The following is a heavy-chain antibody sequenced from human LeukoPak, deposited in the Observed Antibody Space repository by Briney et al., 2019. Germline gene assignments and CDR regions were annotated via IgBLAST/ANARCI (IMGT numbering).Heavy chain of an antibody. D-gene: IGHD3-22*01. CDR1: GFTFSSYW. V-gene: IGHV3-74*01. CDR2: INTDGGST. CDR3: ARDNGHSSGYYYFDY. J-gene: IGHJ4*02. Sequence: GGSLRLSCAASGFTFSSYWMHWVRQAPGKGLVWVSRINTDGGSTSYADSVKGRFTISRDNAKNTLYLQMNSLRAEDTAVYYCARDNGHSSGYYYFDYWGQGTLVTVSS.